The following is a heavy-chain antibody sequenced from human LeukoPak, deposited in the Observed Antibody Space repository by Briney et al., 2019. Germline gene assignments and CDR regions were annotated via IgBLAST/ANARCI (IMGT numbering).Heavy chain of an antibody. V-gene: IGHV3-30-3*01. CDR2: ISYDGSNK. J-gene: IGHJ4*02. Sequence: GRSLRLSCAASGFTFSSYAMHWVRQAPGKGLEWVAVISYDGSNKYYADSVKGRFTISRGNSKNTPYLQMNSLRAEDTAVYYCARDPSYDSSGYYGFDYWGQGTLVTVSS. CDR3: ARDPSYDSSGYYGFDY. D-gene: IGHD3-22*01. CDR1: GFTFSSYA.